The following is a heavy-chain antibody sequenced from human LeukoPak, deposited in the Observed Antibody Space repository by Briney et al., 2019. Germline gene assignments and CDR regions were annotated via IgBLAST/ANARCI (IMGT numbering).Heavy chain of an antibody. D-gene: IGHD5-18*01. V-gene: IGHV1-46*01. CDR2: INPSGGST. J-gene: IGHJ5*02. CDR1: GYTFTSYY. CDR3: ARAPPQYSYGYVDWFDP. Sequence: ASVTVSCKASGYTFTSYYMHWVRQAPGQGLEWMGIINPSGGSTSYAQKFQGRVTMTRDTSMSTVYMELSSLRSEDTAVYYCARAPPQYSYGYVDWFDPWGQGTLVTVSS.